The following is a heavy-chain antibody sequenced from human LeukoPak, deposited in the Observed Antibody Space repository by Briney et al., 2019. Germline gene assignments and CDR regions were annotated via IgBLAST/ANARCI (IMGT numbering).Heavy chain of an antibody. D-gene: IGHD3-10*01. CDR1: GLTVSSNS. V-gene: IGHV3-53*01. CDR3: ARGMVRGVIEYFDY. J-gene: IGHJ4*02. CDR2: IYSGGST. Sequence: GGSLRLSCAASGLTVSSNSMSWVRQAPGKGLEWVSFIYSGGSTYYADSVKGRFTISRDNSKNTLYLQMNSLRAEDTAVYYCARGMVRGVIEYFDYWGQGTLVTVSS.